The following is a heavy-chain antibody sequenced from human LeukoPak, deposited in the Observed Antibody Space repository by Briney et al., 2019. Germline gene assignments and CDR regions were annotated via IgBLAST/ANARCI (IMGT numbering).Heavy chain of an antibody. J-gene: IGHJ3*02. CDR2: IYYSGST. V-gene: IGHV4-30-4*08. CDR3: ARRRASYCSGGSCSAFDI. Sequence: SQTLSLTCTVSGGSISSGDYYWSWIRQPPGKGLEWIGYIYYSGSTYYNPSLKSRVTISVDTSKNQFSLKLSSVTAADTAVYYCARRRASYCSGGSCSAFDIWGQGTMVTVSS. D-gene: IGHD2-15*01. CDR1: GGSISSGDYY.